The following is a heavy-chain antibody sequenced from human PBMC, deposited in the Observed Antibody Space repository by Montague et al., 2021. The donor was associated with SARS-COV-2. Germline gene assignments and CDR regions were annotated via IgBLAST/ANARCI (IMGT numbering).Heavy chain of an antibody. V-gene: IGHV3-48*04. J-gene: IGHJ4*02. D-gene: IGHD6-19*01. CDR1: GFTFSASG. Sequence: SLRLSFSASGFTFSASGMNWVRQAPGKGLDWVAYISSSGTTIYYADSVKGRFTISRDNARNSLFLQMNSLRADDTAAYYCVASSRWGFDYWGQETLVTVSS. CDR3: VASSRWGFDY. CDR2: ISSSGTTI.